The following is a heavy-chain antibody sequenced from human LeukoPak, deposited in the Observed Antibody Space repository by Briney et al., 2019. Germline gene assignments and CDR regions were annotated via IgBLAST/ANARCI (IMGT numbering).Heavy chain of an antibody. J-gene: IGHJ5*02. V-gene: IGHV1-2*02. D-gene: IGHD3-10*01. CDR1: GYTFTGYY. CDR3: ARSRMVRGVMSWFDP. CDR2: INPNSGGT. Sequence: GASVKVSCKASGYTFTGYYMHWVRQAPGQGLEWMGWINPNSGGTNYAQKFQGRVTMTSDTSSSTAYMELSRLRSDDTAVYYCARSRMVRGVMSWFDPWGQGTLVTVSS.